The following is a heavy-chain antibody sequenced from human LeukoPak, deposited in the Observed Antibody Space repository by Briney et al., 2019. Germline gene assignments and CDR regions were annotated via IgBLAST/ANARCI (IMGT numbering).Heavy chain of an antibody. V-gene: IGHV1-8*01. CDR1: GYIFTSND. CDR3: ATGDGSGSLYFDY. CDR2: MNPNSGNT. D-gene: IGHD1-26*01. Sequence: RASVTVSCKASGYIFTSNDINWVRQAPGQGPEWMGWMNPNSGNTGYAQKFQGRVTLTRNTSISTAYMELSSLRSEDTAVYYCATGDGSGSLYFDYWGQGTLVTVSS. J-gene: IGHJ4*02.